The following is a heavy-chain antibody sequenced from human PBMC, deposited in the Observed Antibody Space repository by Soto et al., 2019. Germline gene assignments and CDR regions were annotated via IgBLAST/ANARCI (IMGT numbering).Heavy chain of an antibody. CDR1: GFTFSSYA. CDR3: AKSRRFELRGTHPLNWFDP. J-gene: IGHJ5*02. CDR2: ISGGGGST. D-gene: IGHD1-7*01. V-gene: IGHV3-23*01. Sequence: GGSLRLSCAASGFTFSSYAMSWVRQAPGKGLEWVSAISGGGGSTYYADSVKGRFTISRDNSKNTRYMKMNSLRAEDTAVYYCAKSRRFELRGTHPLNWFDPWGQGTLVTVSS.